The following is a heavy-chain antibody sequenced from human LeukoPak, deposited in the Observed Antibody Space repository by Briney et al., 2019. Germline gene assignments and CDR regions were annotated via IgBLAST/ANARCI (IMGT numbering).Heavy chain of an antibody. V-gene: IGHV4-59*01. CDR3: ARDRDGNNWFDP. CDR1: GGSISSYY. J-gene: IGHJ5*02. CDR2: IYYSGST. D-gene: IGHD5-24*01. Sequence: SETLSLTCTVSGGSISSYYWSWLRQPPGKGLEWIGYIYYSGSTNYSPSLKSRVTISADTSKNQFSLKLTSVTAADTAVYYCARDRDGNNWFDPWGQGTLVTVSS.